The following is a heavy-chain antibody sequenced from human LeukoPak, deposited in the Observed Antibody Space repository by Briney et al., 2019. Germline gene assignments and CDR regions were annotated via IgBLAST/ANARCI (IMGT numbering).Heavy chain of an antibody. CDR3: ATGPIVVVRRFCAFDD. D-gene: IGHD2-21*01. CDR1: GGSLSGYS. Sequence: SETLSLTCALYGGSLSGYSSSGIRPPPGKGLEWIGEINHSGSTNYKPPPKSRVTISLDTSKHQFSLKLRSVTAADTAVYCCATGPIVVVRRFCAFDDGGQGTPLTLSS. CDR2: INHSGST. V-gene: IGHV4-34*01. J-gene: IGHJ4*02.